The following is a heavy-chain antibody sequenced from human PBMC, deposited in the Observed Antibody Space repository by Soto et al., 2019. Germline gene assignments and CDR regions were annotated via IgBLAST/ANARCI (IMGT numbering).Heavy chain of an antibody. Sequence: GGSLRLSCAASGFTFSSYAMSWVRQAPGKGLEWVSAISGSGGSTYYADSVKGRFTISRDNSKNTLYLQMNSLRAEDTAVYYCAKDRVQSNIAVAGIGFHWGQGTLVTVSS. V-gene: IGHV3-23*01. D-gene: IGHD6-19*01. CDR2: ISGSGGST. CDR3: AKDRVQSNIAVAGIGFH. CDR1: GFTFSSYA. J-gene: IGHJ4*02.